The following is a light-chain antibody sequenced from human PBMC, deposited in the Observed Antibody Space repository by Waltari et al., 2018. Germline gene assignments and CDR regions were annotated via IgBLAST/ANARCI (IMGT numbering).Light chain of an antibody. CDR2: ETS. J-gene: IGKJ1*01. CDR3: LQYNSHPWT. V-gene: IGKV1-17*01. CDR1: QGFSTY. Sequence: DIQMTQSPSSLSASAGDTVTITCRASQGFSTYLNWYQQKPGKSPKRLIYETSNLESGVPSRFSGSGSGTDFTLTISSLQPEDFATYYCLQYNSHPWTFGQGTKLEIK.